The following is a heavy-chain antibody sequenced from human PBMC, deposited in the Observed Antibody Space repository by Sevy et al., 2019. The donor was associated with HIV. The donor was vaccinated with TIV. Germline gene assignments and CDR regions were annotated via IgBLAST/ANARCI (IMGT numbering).Heavy chain of an antibody. Sequence: SETLSLTCTVSGGSISSYYWSWSRQPAGKGLEWIGCIYTSGSTNYNPSLKSRVTMSVDTSKNQFSLKLSSVTAADTAVYYCARDSWFGELSPLGYGMDVWGQGTTVTVSS. J-gene: IGHJ6*02. D-gene: IGHD3-10*01. CDR2: IYTSGST. V-gene: IGHV4-4*07. CDR1: GGSISSYY. CDR3: ARDSWFGELSPLGYGMDV.